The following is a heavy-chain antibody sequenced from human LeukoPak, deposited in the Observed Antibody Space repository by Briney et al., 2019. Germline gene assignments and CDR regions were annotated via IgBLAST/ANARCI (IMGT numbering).Heavy chain of an antibody. Sequence: GGSLRLSCAASEFTFSNYWMSWVRQAPGKGLEWVANIMQDGSEKYYVDSVKGRSTISRDNAKNSLYLQMNSLRAEDTAVYYCATIGYCSGGSCYLVVFDMWGQGTMVTVSS. V-gene: IGHV3-7*01. D-gene: IGHD2-15*01. CDR3: ATIGYCSGGSCYLVVFDM. CDR2: IMQDGSEK. J-gene: IGHJ3*02. CDR1: EFTFSNYW.